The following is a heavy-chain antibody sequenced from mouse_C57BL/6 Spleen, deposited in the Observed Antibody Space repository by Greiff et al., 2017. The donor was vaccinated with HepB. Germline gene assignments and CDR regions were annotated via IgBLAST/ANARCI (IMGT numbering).Heavy chain of an antibody. CDR3: ARTGSYAMDY. Sequence: VQLKESGAELARPGASVKMSCKASGYTFTSYTMHWVKQRPGQGLEWIGYINPSSGYTKYNQKFKDKATLTADKSSSTAYMQLSSLTSEDSAVYYCARTGSYAMDYWGQGTSVTVSS. CDR1: GYTFTSYT. V-gene: IGHV1-4*01. CDR2: INPSSGYT. J-gene: IGHJ4*01.